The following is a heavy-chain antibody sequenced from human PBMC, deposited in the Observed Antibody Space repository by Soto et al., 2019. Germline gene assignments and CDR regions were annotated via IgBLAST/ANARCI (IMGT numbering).Heavy chain of an antibody. CDR3: ARVDYYYYYMDV. CDR2: IYYSGST. Sequence: SSETLSLTCTVSGGSISSGGYYWSWIRQHPGKGLERIGYIYYSGSTYYNPSLKSRVTISVDTSKNQFSLKLSSVTAADTAVYYCARVDYYYYYMDVWGKGTTVTVSS. V-gene: IGHV4-31*03. CDR1: GGSISSGGYY. J-gene: IGHJ6*03.